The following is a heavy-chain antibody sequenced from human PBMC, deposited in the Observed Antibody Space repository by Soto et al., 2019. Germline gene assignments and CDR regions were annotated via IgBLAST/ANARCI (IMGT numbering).Heavy chain of an antibody. CDR3: ARGQPIVVVTAITEYFQH. Sequence: LSLTCAVYGGSFRGYYWSWIRQPPGKGLEWIGEINHSGSTNYNPSLKSRVTISVDTSKNQFSLKLSSVTAADTAVYYCARGQPIVVVTAITEYFQHWGQGTLVTVSS. D-gene: IGHD2-21*02. CDR1: GGSFRGYY. V-gene: IGHV4-34*01. CDR2: INHSGST. J-gene: IGHJ1*01.